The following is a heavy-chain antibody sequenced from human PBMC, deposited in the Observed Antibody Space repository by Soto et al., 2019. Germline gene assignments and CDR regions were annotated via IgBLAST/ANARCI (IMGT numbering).Heavy chain of an antibody. V-gene: IGHV3-30-3*01. Sequence: GGSLRLSCEGSGFTFSHYAMHWVRQAPGGGLEWVAVISRDGSSTYYGDSVKGRFTVSRDNAKNSVFLSMTSLRADDTAVFYCARSRNGAVPDYINIWGQGTLVTVS. D-gene: IGHD5-12*01. CDR3: ARSRNGAVPDYINI. CDR2: ISRDGSST. J-gene: IGHJ1*01. CDR1: GFTFSHYA.